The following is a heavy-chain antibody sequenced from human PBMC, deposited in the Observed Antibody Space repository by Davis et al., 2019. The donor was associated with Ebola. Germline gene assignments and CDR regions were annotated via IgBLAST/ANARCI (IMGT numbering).Heavy chain of an antibody. J-gene: IGHJ4*02. CDR3: AWTIFGTIGNFDY. CDR2: IWYDGSNK. D-gene: IGHD3-3*01. CDR1: GFTFSSYG. V-gene: IGHV3-30*02. Sequence: PGGSLRLSCAASGFTFSSYGMHWVRQAPGKGLEWVAVIWYDGSNKYYADSVKGRFTISRDNSKNTLYLQMNSLRAEDTAVYYCAWTIFGTIGNFDYWGQGTLVTVSS.